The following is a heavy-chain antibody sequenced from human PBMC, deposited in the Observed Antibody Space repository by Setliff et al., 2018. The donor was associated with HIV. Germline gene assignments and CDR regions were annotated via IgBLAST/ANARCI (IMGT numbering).Heavy chain of an antibody. CDR3: ARVRLYNNALDY. Sequence: GGSLRLSCAASGFTVSSYYMAWVRQAPGKGLEWVSTIYSDGSTYHADSVKGRFTLSRDTSKNTLSLQMNTLRPEDTAVYYCARVRLYNNALDYWGQGTLVTVSS. D-gene: IGHD3-10*01. J-gene: IGHJ4*02. CDR1: GFTVSSYY. CDR2: IYSDGST. V-gene: IGHV3-66*02.